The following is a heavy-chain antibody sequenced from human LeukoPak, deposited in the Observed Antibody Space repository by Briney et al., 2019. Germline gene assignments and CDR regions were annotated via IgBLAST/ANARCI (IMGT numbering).Heavy chain of an antibody. CDR3: AKDLHSSGWYYFDY. CDR2: ISWNSGSI. Sequence: GRSLRLSCAASGFTFDDYAMHWVRQAPGKGLEWVSGISWNSGSIGYADSVKGRFTISRDNAKNSLYLQMNSLRAEDTALYYCAKDLHSSGWYYFDYWGQGTLVTVSS. J-gene: IGHJ4*02. D-gene: IGHD6-19*01. CDR1: GFTFDDYA. V-gene: IGHV3-9*01.